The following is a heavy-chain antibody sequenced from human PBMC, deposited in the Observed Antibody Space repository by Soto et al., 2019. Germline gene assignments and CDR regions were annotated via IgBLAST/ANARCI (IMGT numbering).Heavy chain of an antibody. CDR3: ARAEYQLLYYYYYGMDV. Sequence: GGSLRLSCAASGFTFSSYWMSWVRQAPGKGLEWVDNIKQDGSEKYYVDSVKGRFTISRDNAKNSLYLQMNSLRAEDTAVYYCARAEYQLLYYYYYGMDVWGQGTTVTVS. V-gene: IGHV3-7*01. CDR1: GFTFSSYW. CDR2: IKQDGSEK. D-gene: IGHD2-2*01. J-gene: IGHJ6*02.